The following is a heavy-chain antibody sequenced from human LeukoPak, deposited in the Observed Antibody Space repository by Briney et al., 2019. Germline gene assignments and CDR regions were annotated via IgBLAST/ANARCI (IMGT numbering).Heavy chain of an antibody. D-gene: IGHD3-3*01. Sequence: GGSLRLSCAASGFTFSSYSMNWVRQAPGKGLEWVSYISRSSSTIYYADSVKGRFTISRDNAKNSLYLQMNSLRAEDTAVYYCARDSAQHYDFWSGYLFDYWGQGTLVTVSS. CDR1: GFTFSSYS. CDR2: ISRSSSTI. J-gene: IGHJ4*02. V-gene: IGHV3-48*01. CDR3: ARDSAQHYDFWSGYLFDY.